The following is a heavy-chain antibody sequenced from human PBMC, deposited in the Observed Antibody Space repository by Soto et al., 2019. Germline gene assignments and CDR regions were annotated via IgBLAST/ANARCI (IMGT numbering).Heavy chain of an antibody. CDR2: IFYSGST. V-gene: IGHV4-30-4*01. D-gene: IGHD2-15*01. Sequence: LTCTVSGGSISSGDYYWSWIRQPPGKGLEWIGYIFYSGSTYYNPSLKSRVTISVDTSKNQFSLKLSSVTAADTAVYYCARGKYCSGGSCYSAAFSPWFDPWGQGTLVTVSS. CDR1: GGSISSGDYY. J-gene: IGHJ5*02. CDR3: ARGKYCSGGSCYSAAFSPWFDP.